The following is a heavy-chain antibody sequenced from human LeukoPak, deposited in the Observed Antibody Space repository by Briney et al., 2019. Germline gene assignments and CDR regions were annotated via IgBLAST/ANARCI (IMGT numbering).Heavy chain of an antibody. J-gene: IGHJ4*02. V-gene: IGHV4-39*01. CDR2: IYYSGST. CDR1: GGSISSSSYY. Sequence: SETLSLTCTVSGGSISSSSYYWGWIRQPPGKGLEWIGSIYYSGSTYYNPSLKSRVTISVDTSKNQFSLKLSSVTAADTAVYYCARVLSYSSGWYSVLEQPYDYWGQGTLVTVSS. CDR3: ARVLSYSSGWYSVLEQPYDY. D-gene: IGHD6-19*01.